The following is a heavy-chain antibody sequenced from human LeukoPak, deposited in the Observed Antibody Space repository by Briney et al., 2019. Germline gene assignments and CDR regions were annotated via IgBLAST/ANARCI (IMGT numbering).Heavy chain of an antibody. CDR1: FXXXA. V-gene: IGHV1-69*01. CDR3: ARSMTTVTTRFDY. CDR2: IIPIFGTA. Sequence: FXXXAXXXXRQXPGQGLXXXGGIIPIFGTANYAQKFQGRVTITADESTSTAYMELSSLRSEDTAVYYCARSMTTVTTRFDYWGQGTLVTVSS. D-gene: IGHD4-11*01. J-gene: IGHJ4*02.